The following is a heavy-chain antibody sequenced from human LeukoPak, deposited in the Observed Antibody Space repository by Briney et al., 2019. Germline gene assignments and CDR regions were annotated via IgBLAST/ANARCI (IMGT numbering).Heavy chain of an antibody. CDR3: AKSPAVDAAFDI. CDR2: ISGSGGST. J-gene: IGHJ3*02. V-gene: IGHV3-23*01. Sequence: GSLRLSCAASGFTFSNFAVSWVRQAPGKGLEWVSAISGSGGSTYYADSAKGRFTISRDNSKNTLYLQMNSLRAEDTAVYYCAKSPAVDAAFDIWGQGTMVTVSS. CDR1: GFTFSNFA. D-gene: IGHD4-23*01.